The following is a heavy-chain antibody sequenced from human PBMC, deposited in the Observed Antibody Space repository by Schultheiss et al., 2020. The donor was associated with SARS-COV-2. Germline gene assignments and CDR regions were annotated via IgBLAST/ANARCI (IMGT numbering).Heavy chain of an antibody. V-gene: IGHV4-59*12. D-gene: IGHD3-10*01. CDR2: IYYSGST. Sequence: SETLSLTCAVSGGSISSYYWSWIRQPAGKGLEWIGYIYYSGSTNYNPSLKSRVTISVDTSKNQFSLKLSSVTAADTAVYYCARDYYGSGSYLDYWGQGTLVTVSS. J-gene: IGHJ4*02. CDR1: GGSISSYY. CDR3: ARDYYGSGSYLDY.